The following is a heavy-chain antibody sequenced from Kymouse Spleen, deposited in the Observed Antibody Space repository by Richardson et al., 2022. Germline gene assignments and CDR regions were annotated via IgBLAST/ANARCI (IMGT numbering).Heavy chain of an antibody. CDR1: GGSISSYY. CDR3: ARGELRLDP. Sequence: QVQLQESGPGLVKPSETLSLTCTVSGGSISSYYWSWIRQPPGKGLEWIGYIYYSGSTNYNPSLKSRVTISVDTSKNQFSLKLSSVTAADTAVYYCARGELRLDPWGQGTLVTVSS. J-gene: IGHJ5*02. V-gene: IGHV4-59*01. CDR2: IYYSGST. D-gene: IGHD1-7*01.